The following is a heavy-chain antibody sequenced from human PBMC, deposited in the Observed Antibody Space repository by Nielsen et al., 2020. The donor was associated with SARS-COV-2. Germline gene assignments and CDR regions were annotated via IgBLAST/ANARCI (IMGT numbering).Heavy chain of an antibody. D-gene: IGHD5-12*01. CDR1: GFTFSSYA. CDR2: ISYDGSNK. J-gene: IGHJ4*02. CDR3: ATEWPPGY. V-gene: IGHV3-30-3*01. Sequence: GESLKISCAASGFTFSSYAMHWVRQAPGKGLEWVAVISYDGSNKYYADSVKGRFTISRDNSKNTLYLQMNSLRAEDTAVYYCATEWPPGYWGQGTLVTVSS.